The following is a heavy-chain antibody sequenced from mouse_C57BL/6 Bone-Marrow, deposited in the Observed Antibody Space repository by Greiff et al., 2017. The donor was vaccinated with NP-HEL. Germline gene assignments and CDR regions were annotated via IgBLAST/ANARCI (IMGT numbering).Heavy chain of an antibody. CDR1: GYTFTSYG. CDR3: ARAPTMVTTVDY. D-gene: IGHD2-9*01. J-gene: IGHJ2*01. Sequence: QVQLKESGAELARPGASVKLSCKASGYTFTSYGISWVKQRTGQGLEWIGEIYPRSGNTYYNEKFKGKATLTADKSSSTAYMELRSLTSEDSAVYFCARAPTMVTTVDYWGQGTTLTVSS. CDR2: IYPRSGNT. V-gene: IGHV1-81*01.